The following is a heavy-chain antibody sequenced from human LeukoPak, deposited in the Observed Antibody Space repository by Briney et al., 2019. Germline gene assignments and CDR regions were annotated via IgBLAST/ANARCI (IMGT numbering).Heavy chain of an antibody. CDR1: GGSFSGYY. CDR2: IYYSGST. CDR3: ARQAWLLDY. Sequence: TSETLSLTCAVYGGSFSGYYWTWIRQPPGRGLEWIGHIYYSGSTYYNPSLKSRVTISVDTSKNQFTLKLSSVTAADTAVYYCARQAWLLDYWGPGTLVTVAS. V-gene: IGHV4-59*08. D-gene: IGHD5-12*01. J-gene: IGHJ4*02.